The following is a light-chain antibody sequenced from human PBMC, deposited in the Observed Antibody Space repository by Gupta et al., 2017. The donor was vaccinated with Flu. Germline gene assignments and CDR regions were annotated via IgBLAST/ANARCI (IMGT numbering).Light chain of an antibody. CDR3: QVWDPSSDHYV. CDR1: NIGSKS. J-gene: IGLJ1*01. Sequence: SYLLTQPPSVSVAPGQTASITCGGNNIGSKSVHWYQQKPGQAPVLVIYDDRDRPTGIPERFSGSKSGNTAALTISTVEAGDEADYYCQVWDPSSDHYVFGAGTKVTVL. V-gene: IGLV3-21*02. CDR2: DDR.